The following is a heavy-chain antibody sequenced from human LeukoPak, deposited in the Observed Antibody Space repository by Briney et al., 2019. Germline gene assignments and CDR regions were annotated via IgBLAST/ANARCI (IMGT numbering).Heavy chain of an antibody. CDR2: IYHSGNT. V-gene: IGHV4-38-2*01. J-gene: IGHJ3*02. Sequence: SETLSLTCAVSGYSLSSGYYWGWIRQPPGKGLEWIGSIYHSGNTYYNPSLKSRVTISVDTSKNQFSLKLSSVTAADTAVYYCARTKHYDILTGLDAFGIWGQGTMVTVSS. D-gene: IGHD3-9*01. CDR3: ARTKHYDILTGLDAFGI. CDR1: GYSLSSGYY.